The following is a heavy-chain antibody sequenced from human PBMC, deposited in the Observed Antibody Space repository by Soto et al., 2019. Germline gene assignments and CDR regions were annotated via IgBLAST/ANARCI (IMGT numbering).Heavy chain of an antibody. Sequence: GGSLILSCAAAGFTFSSYGMHWVRQAPGKGLEWVAVISYDGSNKYYADSVKGRFTISRDNSKNTLYLQMNSLRAEDTAVYYCAKVPLRDRSSTSCYLPDYWGQGTLVTVSS. CDR1: GFTFSSYG. J-gene: IGHJ4*02. CDR2: ISYDGSNK. D-gene: IGHD2-2*01. CDR3: AKVPLRDRSSTSCYLPDY. V-gene: IGHV3-30*18.